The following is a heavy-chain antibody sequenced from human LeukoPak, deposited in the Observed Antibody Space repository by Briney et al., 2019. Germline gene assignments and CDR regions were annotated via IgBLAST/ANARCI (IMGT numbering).Heavy chain of an antibody. CDR1: GYTFTSYD. D-gene: IGHD6-13*01. Sequence: GASVKVSCKASGYTFTSYDINWVRQATGQGLEWMGWMNPNSGNTGYAQKFQGRVTITRNTSISTAYMELSSLRSEDTAVYYCARAPISSRFYYYYMDVWGKGTTVTVSS. CDR3: ARAPISSRFYYYYMDV. V-gene: IGHV1-8*03. CDR2: MNPNSGNT. J-gene: IGHJ6*03.